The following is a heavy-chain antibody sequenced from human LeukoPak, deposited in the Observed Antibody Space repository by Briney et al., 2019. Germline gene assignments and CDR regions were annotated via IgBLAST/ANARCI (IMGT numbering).Heavy chain of an antibody. V-gene: IGHV3-30*18. Sequence: GGSLRLSCAASGFTFSSYGMHWVRQAPGEGLEWVAVISYDGSNKYYADSVKGRFTISRDNSKNTLYLQMNSLRAEDTAVYYCAKDSDPYYYGSGSDYWGQGTLVTVSS. D-gene: IGHD3-10*01. J-gene: IGHJ4*02. CDR3: AKDSDPYYYGSGSDY. CDR1: GFTFSSYG. CDR2: ISYDGSNK.